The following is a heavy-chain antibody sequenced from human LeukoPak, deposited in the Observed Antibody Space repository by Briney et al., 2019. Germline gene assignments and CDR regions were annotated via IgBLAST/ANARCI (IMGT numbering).Heavy chain of an antibody. CDR1: GFTFSSYS. V-gene: IGHV3-21*01. D-gene: IGHD5-12*01. CDR3: ARESVATISFSPDY. J-gene: IGHJ4*02. Sequence: GGSLRLSCAASGFTFSSYSMNWVRQAPGKGLEWVSSISSSSSYIYYADSVKGRFTISRDNAKNSLYLQMNSLRAEDTAVYYCARESVATISFSPDYWGQGTLVTVSS. CDR2: ISSSSSYI.